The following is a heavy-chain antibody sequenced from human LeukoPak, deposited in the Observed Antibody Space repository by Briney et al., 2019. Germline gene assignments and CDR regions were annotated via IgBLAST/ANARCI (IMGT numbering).Heavy chain of an antibody. D-gene: IGHD7-27*01. CDR2: ISGSGGST. CDR1: GFTFSSYA. V-gene: IGHV3-23*01. CDR3: ASLTDGAYYYYSMDV. J-gene: IGHJ6*04. Sequence: GGSLRLSCAASGFTFSSYAMSWVRQAPGKGLEWVSAISGSGGSTYYADSVKGRFTISRDNPKSTLYLQMNSLRAEDTAVYYCASLTDGAYYYYSMDVWGKGTTVTVSS.